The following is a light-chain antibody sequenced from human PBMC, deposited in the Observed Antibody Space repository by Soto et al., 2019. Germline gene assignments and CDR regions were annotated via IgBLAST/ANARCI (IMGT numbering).Light chain of an antibody. CDR1: SSDVGNYNY. CDR3: SSYTSSSTPRV. Sequence: QSVLTQPASVSGSPGQSITISCTGTSSDVGNYNYVSWHQQYPGKAPKLMIYEVNNRPSGVSDRFSGSKSGNTASLTISGLQAEDEADYYCSSYTSSSTPRVFGTGTKVTVL. J-gene: IGLJ1*01. CDR2: EVN. V-gene: IGLV2-14*01.